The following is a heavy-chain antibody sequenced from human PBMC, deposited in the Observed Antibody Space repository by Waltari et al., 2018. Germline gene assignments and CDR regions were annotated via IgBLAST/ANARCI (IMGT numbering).Heavy chain of an antibody. J-gene: IGHJ4*02. D-gene: IGHD3-9*01. CDR2: IKQDGREK. V-gene: IGHV3-7*01. CDR3: ARGLRYFDW. CDR1: GFTFSSYW. Sequence: EVQLVESGGGLVQPGGSLRLSCAASGFTFSSYWMSWVRQAPGKGLWWVANIKQDGREKYYVDSGKGRFTISRDNAKNSLYLQMNSLRAEDTAVYYCARGLRYFDWWGQGTLVTVSS.